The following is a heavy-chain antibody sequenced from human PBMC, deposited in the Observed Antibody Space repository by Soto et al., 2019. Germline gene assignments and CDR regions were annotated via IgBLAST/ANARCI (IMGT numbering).Heavy chain of an antibody. CDR1: GGSISTDNW. D-gene: IGHD6-19*01. V-gene: IGHV4-4*02. CDR2: IYHSGRT. J-gene: IGHJ4*02. Sequence: QVQVQESGPGLVKPSGTLSLTCVVSGGSISTDNWWSWVRQPPGKGLEWIGEIYHSGRTNYSPSLKSRVSISAGKSKNQLSLQMTSVTAADTAVYYCARDQDSGWGLDSWGQGILVTVSS. CDR3: ARDQDSGWGLDS.